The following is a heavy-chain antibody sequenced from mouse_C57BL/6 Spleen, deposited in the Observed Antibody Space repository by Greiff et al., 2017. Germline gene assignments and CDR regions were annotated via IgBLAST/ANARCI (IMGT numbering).Heavy chain of an antibody. Sequence: QVTLKVSGPGILQSSQTLSLTCSFSGFSLSTSGMGVSWIRQPSGKGLEWLAHIYWDDDKRYNPSLKSRLTISKDTSRNQVFLKITSVDTADTATYYCARNPSMITTGYYYAMDYWGQGTSVTVSS. D-gene: IGHD2-4*01. J-gene: IGHJ4*01. CDR1: GFSLSTSGMG. CDR3: ARNPSMITTGYYYAMDY. V-gene: IGHV8-12*01. CDR2: IYWDDDK.